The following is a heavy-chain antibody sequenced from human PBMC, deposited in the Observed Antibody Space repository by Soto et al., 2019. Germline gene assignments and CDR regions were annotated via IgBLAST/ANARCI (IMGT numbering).Heavy chain of an antibody. CDR3: AKDQGLLWFGDPVP. D-gene: IGHD3-10*01. Sequence: PGGSLRLSCAASGFTFSSYGMHWVRQAPGKGLEWVSGLSDGGGSTFYADSVKGRFTISRDNSKNTLYLQMNSLRAEDTAVYYCAKDQGLLWFGDPVPWGQGTLVTVSS. CDR2: LSDGGGST. CDR1: GFTFSSYG. J-gene: IGHJ5*02. V-gene: IGHV3-23*01.